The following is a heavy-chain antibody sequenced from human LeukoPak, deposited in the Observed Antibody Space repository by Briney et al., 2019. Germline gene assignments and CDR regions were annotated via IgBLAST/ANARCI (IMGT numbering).Heavy chain of an antibody. CDR2: IASDGSST. D-gene: IGHD1-26*01. CDR3: TKRSGVYSDNSGFFDY. Sequence: PGGSLRLSCAASGFTFSSYWMNWVRQAPGKGLVWVSRIASDGSSTTYADSVKGRFTISRDNSKNTVLLQMDSLRAEDTAIYYCTKRSGVYSDNSGFFDYWGQGSLVTVSS. J-gene: IGHJ4*02. V-gene: IGHV3-74*01. CDR1: GFTFSSYW.